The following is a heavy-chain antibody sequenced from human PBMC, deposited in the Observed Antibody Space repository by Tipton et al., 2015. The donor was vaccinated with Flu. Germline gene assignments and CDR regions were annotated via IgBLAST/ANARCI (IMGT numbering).Heavy chain of an antibody. CDR3: ARALDSGAFDI. V-gene: IGHV4-38-2*02. Sequence: TLSLTCTVSGYSISSGYYWGWIRQSPGKGLEWIGSIYHSGSTYYNPSLKSRVTISVDTSKNQFSLKLSSVTAADTAVYYCARALDSGAFDIWGQGTMVTVSS. CDR1: GYSISSGYY. D-gene: IGHD1-1*01. J-gene: IGHJ3*02. CDR2: IYHSGST.